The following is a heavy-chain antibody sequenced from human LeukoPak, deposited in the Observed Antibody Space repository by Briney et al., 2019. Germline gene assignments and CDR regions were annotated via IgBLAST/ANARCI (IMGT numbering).Heavy chain of an antibody. V-gene: IGHV3-7*03. D-gene: IGHD3-3*01. CDR2: IKGDESEK. CDR1: GFTFSNYW. Sequence: GGSLRLSCAASGFTFSNYWMHWVRQAPGKGLEWVANIKGDESEKYYVDSVKGRFSISRDNAKNSLYLQMNSLRAEDTAVYYCARGPVWSGYYYFDYWDQGTLVTVSS. J-gene: IGHJ4*02. CDR3: ARGPVWSGYYYFDY.